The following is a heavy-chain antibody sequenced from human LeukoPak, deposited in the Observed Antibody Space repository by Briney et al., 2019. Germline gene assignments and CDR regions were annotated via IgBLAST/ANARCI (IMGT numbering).Heavy chain of an antibody. CDR1: GFTFSDHY. J-gene: IGHJ4*02. V-gene: IGHV3-11*04. CDR3: AGEAITTDY. Sequence: GGSLRLSCAASGFTFSDHYMCWFRQAPGKGLEWVSFISGSGDAIFYADSVKGRFTISRDNAKNSLYLHMNRLRAEDTAVYYCAGEAITTDYWGQGTLVTVSS. CDR2: ISGSGDAI. D-gene: IGHD3-3*01.